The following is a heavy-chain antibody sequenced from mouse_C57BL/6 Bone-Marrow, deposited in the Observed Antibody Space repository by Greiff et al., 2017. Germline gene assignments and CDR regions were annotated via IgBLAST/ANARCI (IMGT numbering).Heavy chain of an antibody. V-gene: IGHV1-82*01. J-gene: IGHJ4*01. CDR1: GYAFSSSW. CDR3: ARALRVYYAMDY. Sequence: QVQLQQSGPELVKPGASVKISCKASGYAFSSSWMNWVKQRPGKGLEWIGRIYPGDGDTNYNGKFKGKATLTADKSSSTAYMQLSSLTSEDSAVYFCARALRVYYAMDYWGQGTSVTVSS. CDR2: IYPGDGDT.